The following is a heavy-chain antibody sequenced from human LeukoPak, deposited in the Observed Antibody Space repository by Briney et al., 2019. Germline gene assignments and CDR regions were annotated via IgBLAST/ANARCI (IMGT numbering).Heavy chain of an antibody. Sequence: GGSLRLSCAASGFTFSSYAMSWLRQAPGKGLEWVSAISANGRDTYYADSVKGRFTISRDNSKNTLYLQMNSLRAEDTAVYYCAKDRRPGIAAAGYWGQGTLVAVSS. CDR1: GFTFSSYA. D-gene: IGHD6-13*01. CDR2: ISANGRDT. J-gene: IGHJ4*02. V-gene: IGHV3-23*01. CDR3: AKDRRPGIAAAGY.